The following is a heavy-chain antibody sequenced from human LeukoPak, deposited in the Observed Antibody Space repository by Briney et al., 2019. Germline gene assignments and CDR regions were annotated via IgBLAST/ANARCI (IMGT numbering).Heavy chain of an antibody. J-gene: IGHJ3*01. V-gene: IGHV5-51*01. CDR3: ARRVSSSGFDVFDV. D-gene: IGHD5-12*01. CDR2: NYPGDSDT. CDR1: GYSFATYW. Sequence: GESLKISCKGSGYSFATYWIGWVRQMPGKGLEWMGINYPGDSDTTYSPSFQGQVTMSADKSISTAYLQWSSLKASDTAMYYCARRVSSSGFDVFDVWGQGTMVTVSS.